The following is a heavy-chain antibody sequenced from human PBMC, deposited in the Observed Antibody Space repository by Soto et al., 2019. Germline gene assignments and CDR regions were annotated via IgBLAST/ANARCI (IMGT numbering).Heavy chain of an antibody. V-gene: IGHV3-7*05. CDR2: IKEDGSQK. J-gene: IGHJ3*02. Sequence: EVQMVESGGDLVQPGGSLSLSCAASGFTFSRFWVSWASQAPGKGLEWVATIKEDGSQKYYVDSVKGRFSISRDNAKKSLHLHMNSLRSEDTAVYYCAGRPDRFDISGQGTTVTVS. CDR3: AGRPDRFDI. CDR1: GFTFSRFW. D-gene: IGHD1-1*01.